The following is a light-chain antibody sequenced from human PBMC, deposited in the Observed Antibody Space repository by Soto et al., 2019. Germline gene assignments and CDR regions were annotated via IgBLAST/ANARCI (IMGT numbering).Light chain of an antibody. CDR1: QSIDSW. J-gene: IGKJ1*01. CDR3: QHYNSYSRT. CDR2: KAS. Sequence: DIQMTQSPSTLSASIGDRDTITCRASQSIDSWLAWYQQRPGKAPKLLIYKASSLQTGVPSRFSGSGSGTELTLTISSPQSDDFATYYCQHYNSYSRTFGQGTKVEVK. V-gene: IGKV1-5*03.